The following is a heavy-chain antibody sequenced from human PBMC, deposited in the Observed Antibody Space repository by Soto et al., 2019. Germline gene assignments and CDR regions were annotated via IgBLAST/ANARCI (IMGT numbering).Heavy chain of an antibody. V-gene: IGHV4-39*01. CDR1: GDSVSSSNYY. CDR2: VYYIGST. Sequence: QLPLQESGPGLVKPSETLSLTCTVSGDSVSSSNYYWGWIRQPPGKGLEWIGSVYYIGSTYYNPSLKSRVTMSVDTSKNQFSLKLSSVTAADAAVYYCARHPTFSGWEYYFDYWGQGTPVTVSS. CDR3: ARHPTFSGWEYYFDY. D-gene: IGHD6-19*01. J-gene: IGHJ4*02.